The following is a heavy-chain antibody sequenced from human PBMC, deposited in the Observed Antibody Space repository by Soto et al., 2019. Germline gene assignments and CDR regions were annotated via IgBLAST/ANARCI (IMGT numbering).Heavy chain of an antibody. V-gene: IGHV5-51*01. J-gene: IGHJ3*02. CDR2: IYPGDSDT. Sequence: GESLKISCKGSGYTFTAYWLACVRQMPGKGLEWMGIIYPGDSDTRYSPSFQGQVTISADKSISTAYLQWSSLKASDTAMFYCARGGYSGNSKDPFYIWGPGTMVTASS. CDR3: ARGGYSGNSKDPFYI. CDR1: GYTFTAYW. D-gene: IGHD6-25*01.